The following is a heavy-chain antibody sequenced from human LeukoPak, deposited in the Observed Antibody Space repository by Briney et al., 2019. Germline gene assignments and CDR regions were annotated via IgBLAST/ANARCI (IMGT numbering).Heavy chain of an antibody. V-gene: IGHV3-30-3*01. J-gene: IGHJ4*02. CDR2: ISNDGNKK. CDR1: GFTFDNYA. Sequence: GGSLRLSCTASGFTFDNYALHWFRQTPAKGLEWVAVISNDGNKKFYTDSVKGRFIISRDNSKNTLSLQMSSLRLEDAAVYYCARWRGEYYYDSRGYRGAIDYWGQGTLVTVSS. CDR3: ARWRGEYYYDSRGYRGAIDY. D-gene: IGHD3-22*01.